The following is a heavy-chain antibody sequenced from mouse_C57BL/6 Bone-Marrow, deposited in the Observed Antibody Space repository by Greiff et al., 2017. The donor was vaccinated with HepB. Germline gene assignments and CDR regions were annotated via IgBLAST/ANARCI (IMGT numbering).Heavy chain of an antibody. CDR1: GFSLTSYG. D-gene: IGHD2-1*01. CDR3: AKHAYGNYEAMDY. Sequence: VKLMESGPGLVAPSQSLSITCTVSGFSLTSYGVDWVRQPTGKGLEWLGVIWGGGSTNYNSALMSRLSISKDNSKSQVFLKMNSLQSDDTAMYYCAKHAYGNYEAMDYWGQGTSVTVSS. CDR2: IWGGGST. V-gene: IGHV2-9*01. J-gene: IGHJ4*01.